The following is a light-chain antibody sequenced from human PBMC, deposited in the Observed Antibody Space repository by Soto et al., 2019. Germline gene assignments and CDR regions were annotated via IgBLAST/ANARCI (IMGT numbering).Light chain of an antibody. CDR3: QQRSNWPRT. CDR2: DAS. J-gene: IGKJ1*01. V-gene: IGKV3D-20*02. Sequence: EIVLTQSPGTLSLSPGERATLSCRASQSVSSSYLAWYQQKPGQAPRLLIYDASNRATGIPSRFGGSGFGTDFTLTISSLQPEDFAVYYCQQRSNWPRTFGQGTKVDIK. CDR1: QSVSSSY.